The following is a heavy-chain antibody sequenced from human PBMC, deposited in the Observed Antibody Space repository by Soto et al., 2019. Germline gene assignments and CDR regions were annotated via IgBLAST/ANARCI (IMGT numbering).Heavy chain of an antibody. V-gene: IGHV3-30*18. CDR1: GFTFSSYG. J-gene: IGHJ4*02. CDR3: AKDSIAAAGGWYYFDY. D-gene: IGHD6-13*01. Sequence: QVQLVESGGGAVQPGRSLRLSCAASGFTFSSYGMHWVRQAPGKGLEWVAVISYDGSNKYYADSVKGRFTISRDNSKNTLYLQMNSLRAEDTAVYYCAKDSIAAAGGWYYFDYWGQGTLVTVSS. CDR2: ISYDGSNK.